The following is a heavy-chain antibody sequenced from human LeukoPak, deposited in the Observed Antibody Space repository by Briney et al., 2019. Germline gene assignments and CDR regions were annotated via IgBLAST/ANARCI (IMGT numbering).Heavy chain of an antibody. CDR1: GGSISSYY. D-gene: IGHD3-9*01. V-gene: IGHV4-59*01. Sequence: SETLSLTCRISGGSISSYYWSWIRQSPGKGLEWIGYIYYRGNTLYNPSLKSRLTISVDTSKNQFSLNLNSVTDADTAVYYCARGGEVLTSYYPYGYFDLWGRGTLVTVSS. CDR3: ARGGEVLTSYYPYGYFDL. J-gene: IGHJ2*01. CDR2: IYYRGNT.